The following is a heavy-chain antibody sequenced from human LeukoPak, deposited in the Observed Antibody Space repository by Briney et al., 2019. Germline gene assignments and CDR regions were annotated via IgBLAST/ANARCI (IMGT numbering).Heavy chain of an antibody. V-gene: IGHV3-30*18. CDR1: GFTFSSYA. Sequence: GGSLRLSCAASGFTFSSYAMSWVRQAPGKGLEWVAVISYDGSNKYYADSVKGRFTISRDNSKNTLYLQMNSLRAEDTAVYYCAKDGEIVVVTYYFDYWGQGTLVTVSS. CDR2: ISYDGSNK. D-gene: IGHD3-22*01. J-gene: IGHJ4*02. CDR3: AKDGEIVVVTYYFDY.